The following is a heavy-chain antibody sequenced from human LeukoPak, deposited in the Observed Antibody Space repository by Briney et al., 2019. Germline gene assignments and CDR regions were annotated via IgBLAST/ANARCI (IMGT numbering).Heavy chain of an antibody. J-gene: IGHJ4*02. CDR2: INPNSGGT. CDR3: ARGKSTVRGSGWYNFDY. V-gene: IGHV1-2*02. CDR1: GYTFTGYY. Sequence: ASVKVSCKASGYTFTGYYMHWVRQAPGQGLEWMGWINPNSGGTNYAQKFQGRVTMTRDTSISTAYMELSRLRSDDTAVYYCARGKSTVRGSGWYNFDYWGQGTLVTVSS. D-gene: IGHD6-19*01.